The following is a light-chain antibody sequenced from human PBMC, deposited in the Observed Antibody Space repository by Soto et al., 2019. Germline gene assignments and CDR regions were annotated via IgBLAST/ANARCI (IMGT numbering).Light chain of an antibody. Sequence: QSVLTQPPSASGTPGQRVAISCSGSRSNIESNTVNWYQQLPGAAPKLLIFSNNQRPSGVPDRFSGSKSGTSASLAISGLQSEDEADYFCASGDASLNGWMFGGGTQLTVL. V-gene: IGLV1-44*01. CDR3: ASGDASLNGWM. CDR1: RSNIESNT. J-gene: IGLJ7*01. CDR2: SNN.